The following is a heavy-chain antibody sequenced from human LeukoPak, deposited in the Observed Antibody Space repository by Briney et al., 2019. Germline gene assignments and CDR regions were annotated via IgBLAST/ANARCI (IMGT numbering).Heavy chain of an antibody. CDR1: GGTFSSYA. V-gene: IGHV1-69*05. D-gene: IGHD3-10*01. J-gene: IGHJ6*03. CDR3: ARGKDYYYYYYMDV. CDR2: IIPIFGTA. Sequence: SVKVSCKASGGTFSSYAISWVRQAPGQGLEWMGGIIPIFGTASYAQKFQGRVTITTDESTSTAYMELSSLRSEDTAVYYCARGKDYYYYYYMDVWGKGTTVTVSS.